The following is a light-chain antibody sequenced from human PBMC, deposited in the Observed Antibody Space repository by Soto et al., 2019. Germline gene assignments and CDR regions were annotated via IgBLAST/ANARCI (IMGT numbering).Light chain of an antibody. CDR1: SSDVGAYNY. Sequence: QSALTQPRSVSGSPGQSVTISCTGTSSDVGAYNYVSWYQQHPGKAPKVLIYDVSNRPSGVSDRFSGSKSGNTASLTISGLQAEDEADYYCSSYTGSNTMVLGGGTKLTVL. J-gene: IGLJ2*01. CDR2: DVS. CDR3: SSYTGSNTMV. V-gene: IGLV2-11*01.